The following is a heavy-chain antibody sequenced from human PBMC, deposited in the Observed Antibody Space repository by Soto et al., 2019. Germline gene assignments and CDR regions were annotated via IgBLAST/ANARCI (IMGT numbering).Heavy chain of an antibody. CDR2: IYSGGST. J-gene: IGHJ4*02. V-gene: IGHV3-53*01. CDR1: GVTVSSNY. CDR3: ARRSSSWPYYN. D-gene: IGHD6-13*01. Sequence: PGGSLRLSCAASGVTVSSNYMSWVRQAPGKGLEWASVIYSGGSTYYADSVKGRFTISRDNSKNTLYLQMNSLRAEDTAVYYCARRSSSWPYYNWGQGTLVTVSS.